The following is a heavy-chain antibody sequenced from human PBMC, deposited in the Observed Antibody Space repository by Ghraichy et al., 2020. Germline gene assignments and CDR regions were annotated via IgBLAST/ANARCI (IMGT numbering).Heavy chain of an antibody. V-gene: IGHV1-69*13. CDR2: IIPIFGTA. CDR3: ARSALRYFDWLFLSDAFDI. J-gene: IGHJ3*02. CDR1: GGTFSSYA. Sequence: SVKVSCKASGGTFSSYAISWVRQAPGQGLEWMGGIIPIFGTANYAQKFQGRVTITADESTSTTYMELSSLRSEDTAVYYCARSALRYFDWLFLSDAFDIWGQGTMVTVSS. D-gene: IGHD3-9*01.